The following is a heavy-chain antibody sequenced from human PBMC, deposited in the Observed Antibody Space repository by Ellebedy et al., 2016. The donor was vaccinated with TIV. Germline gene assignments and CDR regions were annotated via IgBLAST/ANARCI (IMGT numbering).Heavy chain of an antibody. V-gene: IGHV3-23*01. J-gene: IGHJ4*02. CDR2: ISGSGGST. CDR3: AKEPYELGRGLDY. CDR1: GFTFSSYA. Sequence: GGSLRLSXAASGFTFSSYAMSWVRQAPGKGLEWVSAISGSGGSTYYADSVKGRFTISRDTSKNTLFLQMNSLRVEDTAVYYCAKEPYELGRGLDYWGQGTLVTVSS. D-gene: IGHD7-27*01.